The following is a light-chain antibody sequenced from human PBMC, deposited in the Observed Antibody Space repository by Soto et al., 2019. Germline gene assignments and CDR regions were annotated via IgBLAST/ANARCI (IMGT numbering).Light chain of an antibody. J-gene: IGKJ1*01. V-gene: IGKV4-1*01. CDR2: GVS. CDR3: QQYDSSPRT. CDR1: QTVLYSSNNKNY. Sequence: DIVMTHSPYSLAVSLGERATINCKSSQTVLYSSNNKNYLAWYQQKPGQAPRPLIYGVSSRATGIPDRFSGSGSGTDFTLTISRLEPEDFAVYYCQQYDSSPRTFGQGTKVDIK.